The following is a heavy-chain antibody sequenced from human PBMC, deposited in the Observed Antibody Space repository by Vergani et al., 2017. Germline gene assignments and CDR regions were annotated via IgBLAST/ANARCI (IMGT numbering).Heavy chain of an antibody. CDR2: IHHSGDT. CDR1: DASIMTNPY. D-gene: IGHD3-10*01. V-gene: IGHV4/OR15-8*02. Sequence: QVQLRESGPGLLKPSETLTLTCDVSDASIMTNPYWGWFRQSPGKGLEWIGCIHHSGDTHYNSSLKSRVSISIVSSSKFSLSLTSVTAADTAIYYCARHRGSGGFFPSSYFYGMDVWGHGTTVTVSS. J-gene: IGHJ6*02. CDR3: ARHRGSGGFFPSSYFYGMDV.